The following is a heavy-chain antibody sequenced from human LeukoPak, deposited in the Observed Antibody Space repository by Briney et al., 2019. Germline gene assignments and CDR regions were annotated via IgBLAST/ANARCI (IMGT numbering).Heavy chain of an antibody. CDR3: AKPRRQWLANDAFDI. CDR2: ISGSGGST. J-gene: IGHJ3*02. Sequence: GALSLSYAAAGFTFSSYAMSGVRPAAGKGVEWGSAISGSGGSTYYADSVKGRFTISRDNSKNTLYLQMNSLRAEDTAVYYCAKPRRQWLANDAFDIWGQGTMVTVSS. V-gene: IGHV3-23*01. D-gene: IGHD6-19*01. CDR1: GFTFSSYA.